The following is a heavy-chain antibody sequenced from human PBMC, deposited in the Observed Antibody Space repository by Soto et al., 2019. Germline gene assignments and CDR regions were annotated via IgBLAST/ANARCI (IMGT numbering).Heavy chain of an antibody. D-gene: IGHD3-10*01. CDR1: GFTFSGRS. Sequence: EVQLVESGGGLVQPGGSLRLSCAASGFTFSGRSMHWVHQAPGKGLAWVSGIDNAGTDSTYADSVKGRFTSSRDNAKNTLYLQMNSLRVEDTAVYYCARGWFGPDVGGKGTTVTVSS. V-gene: IGHV3-74*01. CDR2: IDNAGTDS. CDR3: ARGWFGPDV. J-gene: IGHJ6*04.